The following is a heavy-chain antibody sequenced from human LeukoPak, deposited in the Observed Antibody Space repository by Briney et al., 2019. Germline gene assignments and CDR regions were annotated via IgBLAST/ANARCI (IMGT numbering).Heavy chain of an antibody. CDR3: VSMGSDGFDI. Sequence: ASVKVSCKASGYTFSSYDINWVRQATGQGLEWMGWMNPNSGNTGYAQKFQGRVTITRNTSISTAYMELSSLRSEDTAVYYCVSMGSDGFDIWGQGTMIIVSS. CDR2: MNPNSGNT. D-gene: IGHD3-16*01. CDR1: GYTFSSYD. J-gene: IGHJ3*02. V-gene: IGHV1-8*03.